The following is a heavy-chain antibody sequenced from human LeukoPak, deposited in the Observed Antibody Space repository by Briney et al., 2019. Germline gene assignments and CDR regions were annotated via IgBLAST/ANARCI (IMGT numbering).Heavy chain of an antibody. CDR3: ATATGSYSYYYGMDV. J-gene: IGHJ6*02. D-gene: IGHD1-26*01. CDR2: IIPIFGTA. Sequence: GASVKVSCKASGGTFSSYTISWVQQAPGQGLEWMGGIIPIFGTANYAQKFQGRVTITADESTSTAYMELSSLRSEDTAVYYCATATGSYSYYYGMDVWGQGTTVTVSS. V-gene: IGHV1-69*13. CDR1: GGTFSSYT.